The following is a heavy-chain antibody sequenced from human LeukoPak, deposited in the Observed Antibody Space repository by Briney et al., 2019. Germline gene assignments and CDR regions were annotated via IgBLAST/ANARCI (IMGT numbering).Heavy chain of an antibody. Sequence: GASVKVSCEASGGTFSSYAISWVRQAPGQGLEWMGGIIPIFGTANYAQKFQGRVTITADKSTSTAYMELSSLRSEDTAVYYCASWGLVDPYYFDYWGQGTLVTVSS. CDR3: ASWGLVDPYYFDY. D-gene: IGHD3-16*01. J-gene: IGHJ4*02. V-gene: IGHV1-69*06. CDR1: GGTFSSYA. CDR2: IIPIFGTA.